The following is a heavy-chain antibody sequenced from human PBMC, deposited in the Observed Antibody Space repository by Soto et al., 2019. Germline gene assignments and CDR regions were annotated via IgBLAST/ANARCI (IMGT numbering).Heavy chain of an antibody. D-gene: IGHD2-8*02. V-gene: IGHV3-48*03. CDR3: VKEYCTGGTCFDAFDL. J-gene: IGHJ3*01. CDR2: ISDGGTTI. Sequence: EAELVESGGGLVQPGGSLTLSCAASGFIFSEYEVDWVRQAPGRGPEWISYISDGGTTIYYAASVKGRFTISRDDAKKSLYLHMNNLRVDDTAIYFCVKEYCTGGTCFDAFDLWGQGTVVTVSS. CDR1: GFIFSEYE.